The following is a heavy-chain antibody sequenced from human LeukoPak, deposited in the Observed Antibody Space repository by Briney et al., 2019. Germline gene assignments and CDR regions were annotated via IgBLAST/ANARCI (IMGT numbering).Heavy chain of an antibody. CDR3: ARGSSGTYAFDI. CDR1: GGSISSGSYY. J-gene: IGHJ3*02. V-gene: IGHV4-61*02. Sequence: SETLSLTCTVSGGSISSGSYYWSWIRQPAGKGLEWIGRIYTSGSTNYNPSLKSRVTISVDTSKNQFSLKLSSVTAADTAVYYCARGSSGTYAFDIWGQGTMVTVSS. D-gene: IGHD6-25*01. CDR2: IYTSGST.